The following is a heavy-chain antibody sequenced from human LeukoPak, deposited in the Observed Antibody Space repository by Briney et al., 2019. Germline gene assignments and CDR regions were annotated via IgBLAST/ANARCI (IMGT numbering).Heavy chain of an antibody. V-gene: IGHV3-74*01. J-gene: IGHJ4*02. CDR3: VRGYCSGTSCYKVVVDY. D-gene: IGHD2-2*02. CDR2: INNDGSST. Sequence: GGSLRLSCAASGFTFSSHWMHWVRQAPGKGLVWVSHINNDGSSTSYADSVKGRFTISRDNAKNTLYLQMNSLRAEDTAVYYCVRGYCSGTSCYKVVVDYWGQGTLVTVSS. CDR1: GFTFSSHW.